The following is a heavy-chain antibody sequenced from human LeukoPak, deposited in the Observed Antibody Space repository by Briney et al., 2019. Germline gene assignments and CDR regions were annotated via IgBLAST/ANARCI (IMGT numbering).Heavy chain of an antibody. V-gene: IGHV4-59*08. CDR1: GGSISSYY. J-gene: IGHJ4*02. D-gene: IGHD3-22*01. CDR3: ARHDSSGYYLDY. CDR2: IYYSGST. Sequence: PSETLSLTCTVSGGSISSYYWSWIRQPPGKGLEWIGNIYYSGSTNYNPSLKSRVTISVDTSKNQFSLKLSSVTAADTAVYYCARHDSSGYYLDYWGQGTLVTVSS.